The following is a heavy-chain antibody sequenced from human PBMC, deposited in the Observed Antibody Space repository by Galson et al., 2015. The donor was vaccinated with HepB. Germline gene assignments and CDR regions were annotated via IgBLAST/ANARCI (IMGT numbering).Heavy chain of an antibody. D-gene: IGHD2-21*01. Sequence: ETLSLTCTVSGGSISSYYWSWIRQPPGKGLEWIGYIYYSGSTNYNPSLKSRVTISVDTSKNQFSLKLSSVTAADTAVYYCARVHIVVVPTWFDPWGQGTLVTVSS. CDR3: ARVHIVVVPTWFDP. CDR2: IYYSGST. CDR1: GGSISSYY. J-gene: IGHJ5*02. V-gene: IGHV4-59*01.